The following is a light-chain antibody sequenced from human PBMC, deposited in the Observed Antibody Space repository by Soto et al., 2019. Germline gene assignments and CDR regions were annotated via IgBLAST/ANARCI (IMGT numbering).Light chain of an antibody. V-gene: IGLV1-40*01. CDR2: GNN. CDR3: QSYDNSRSAWV. J-gene: IGLJ3*02. Sequence: QSVLTQPPSVSGAPGQRGTISCTGSSPNIGAGYDVHWYHHLPGTAPKLLIYGNNNRPSGVTDRFSGSKSGTSASLAITGLQAEDEADYYCQSYDNSRSAWVFGGGTKVTVL. CDR1: SPNIGAGYD.